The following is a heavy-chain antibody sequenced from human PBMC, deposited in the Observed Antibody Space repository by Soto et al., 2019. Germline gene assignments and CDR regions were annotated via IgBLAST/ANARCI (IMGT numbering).Heavy chain of an antibody. CDR2: IGTAGDP. J-gene: IGHJ6*02. CDR1: GFTFSSYD. V-gene: IGHV3-13*05. Sequence: GGSLRLSCAASGFTFSSYDMHWVRQATGKGLEWVSAIGTAGDPYYPGSVKGRFTISRENAKNSLYLQMNSLRAGDTAVYYCARGRYYDFWSGPQDYYGMDVWGQGTTVTVSS. D-gene: IGHD3-3*01. CDR3: ARGRYYDFWSGPQDYYGMDV.